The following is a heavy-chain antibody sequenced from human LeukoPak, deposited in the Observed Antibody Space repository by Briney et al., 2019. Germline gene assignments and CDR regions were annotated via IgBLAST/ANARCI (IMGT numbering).Heavy chain of an antibody. CDR3: ARLGVDCSSSSCSRRWFDP. Sequence: ASVKASCKASGYTFTSYYMHWVRQAPGQGLEWMGIINPSDGSTSYAQKFQGRVTMTRDTSTSTVYMELNSLRSEDTAVYYCARLGVDCSSSSCSRRWFDPWGQGTLVTVSS. J-gene: IGHJ5*02. CDR2: INPSDGST. CDR1: GYTFTSYY. V-gene: IGHV1-46*01. D-gene: IGHD2-2*01.